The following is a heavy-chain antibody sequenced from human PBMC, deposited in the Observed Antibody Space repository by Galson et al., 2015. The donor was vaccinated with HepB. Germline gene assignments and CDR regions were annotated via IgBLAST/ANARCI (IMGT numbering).Heavy chain of an antibody. J-gene: IGHJ3*02. CDR3: ARQAHHGWYRDHDAFDI. CDR1: GYSFTSYW. V-gene: IGHV5-51*01. D-gene: IGHD6-19*01. Sequence: QSGAEVKKPGESLKISCKGSGYSFTSYWIGWVRQMPGKGLEWMGIIYPGDSDTRYSPSFQGQVTISADKSISTAYLQWSSLKASDTAMYYCARQAHHGWYRDHDAFDIWGQGTMVTVSS. CDR2: IYPGDSDT.